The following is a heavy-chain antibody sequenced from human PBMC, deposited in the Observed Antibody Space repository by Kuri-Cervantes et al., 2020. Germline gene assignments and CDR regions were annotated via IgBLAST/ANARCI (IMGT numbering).Heavy chain of an antibody. CDR1: GFIFSSYS. J-gene: IGHJ4*02. D-gene: IGHD5-24*01. CDR2: ISSSSSTI. Sequence: GESLKISCAASGFIFSSYSMSRVRQAPGKGLEWVSYISSSSSTIHYADSVKGRFTISRDNAKNSLYLQMNSLRAEDTAVYYCAKDREHNSIGAFDYWGQGTLVTVSS. CDR3: AKDREHNSIGAFDY. V-gene: IGHV3-48*01.